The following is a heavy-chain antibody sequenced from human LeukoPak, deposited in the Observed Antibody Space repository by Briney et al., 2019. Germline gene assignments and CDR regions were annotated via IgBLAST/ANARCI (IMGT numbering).Heavy chain of an antibody. J-gene: IGHJ4*02. V-gene: IGHV3-13*01. CDR3: ARDFTPPGYSSGWYYFDY. CDR2: IGTAGDT. CDR1: GFTFSSYD. D-gene: IGHD6-19*01. Sequence: GGSLRLSCAASGFTFSSYDMHWVRQATGKGLEWVSAIGTAGDTYYPGSVKGRFTISRENAKNSLYLQMNSLRAEDTAVYYCARDFTPPGYSSGWYYFDYWGQGTLVTVSS.